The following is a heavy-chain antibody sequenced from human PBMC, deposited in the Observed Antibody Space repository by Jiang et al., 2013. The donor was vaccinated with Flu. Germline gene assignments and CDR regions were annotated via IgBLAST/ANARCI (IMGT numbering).Heavy chain of an antibody. J-gene: IGHJ4*02. D-gene: IGHD4-17*01. CDR2: ISGSGGST. CDR3: AKLVTTSPEGHPANYFDY. CDR1: GFTFSSYA. V-gene: IGHV3-23*01. Sequence: QLLESGGGLVQPGGSLRLSCAASGFTFSSYAMSWVRQAPGKGLEWVSAISGSGGSTYYADSVKGRFTISRDNSKNTLYLQMNSLRAEDTAVYYCAKLVTTSPEGHPANYFDYWGQGTLVTVSS.